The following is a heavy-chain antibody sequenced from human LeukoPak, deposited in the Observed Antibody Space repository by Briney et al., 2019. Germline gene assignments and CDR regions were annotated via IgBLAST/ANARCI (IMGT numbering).Heavy chain of an antibody. CDR3: ARDNNYYDSSGYAYFDY. CDR1: GFTFSSYA. J-gene: IGHJ4*02. Sequence: PGGSLRLSCAASGFTFSSYAMHWVRQAPGKGLEWVAVISYDGSNKYYADFVKGRFTISRDNSKNTLYLQMNSLRAEDTAVYYCARDNNYYDSSGYAYFDYWGQGTLVTVSS. V-gene: IGHV3-30-3*01. CDR2: ISYDGSNK. D-gene: IGHD3-22*01.